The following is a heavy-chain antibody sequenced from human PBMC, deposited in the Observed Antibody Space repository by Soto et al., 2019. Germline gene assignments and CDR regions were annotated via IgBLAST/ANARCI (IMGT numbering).Heavy chain of an antibody. J-gene: IGHJ4*02. Sequence: QVQLVQSGAEEKKPGASVKVSCKASGYTFTSYAIHWVRQAPGQRLEWMGWINAGNGNTKYSQKFHGGVTITXDTSASTAYMELSSLKSEDTAVYYCARGDWWLFDYWGQGTLVTVSS. D-gene: IGHD2-8*02. CDR3: ARGDWWLFDY. CDR2: INAGNGNT. CDR1: GYTFTSYA. V-gene: IGHV1-3*05.